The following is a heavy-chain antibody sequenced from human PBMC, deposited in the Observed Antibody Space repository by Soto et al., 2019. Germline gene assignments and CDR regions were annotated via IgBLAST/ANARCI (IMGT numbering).Heavy chain of an antibody. V-gene: IGHV4-31*01. CDR3: ARARMVLGISYYNGMDV. CDR2: IYYSGST. Sequence: QVQLQESGPGLVKSSQTLSLTCTVSGGSISSDGNYWSWIRQHPGKGLQWIGYIYYSGSTNYNPYLKSPVSISVETSKNPLAFILASVTAAHTARYHCARARMVLGISYYNGMDVWGQGTTVTVYS. CDR1: GGSISSDGNY. J-gene: IGHJ6*02. D-gene: IGHD3-10*01.